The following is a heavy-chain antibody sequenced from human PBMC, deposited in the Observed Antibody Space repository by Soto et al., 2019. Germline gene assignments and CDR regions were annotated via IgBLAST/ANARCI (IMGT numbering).Heavy chain of an antibody. CDR2: ISAYNGNT. D-gene: IGHD3-3*01. V-gene: IGHV1-18*04. CDR1: GYTFTSYG. Sequence: GXSVKVSFRASGYTFTSYGISWVRQAPGQGLEWTGWISAYNGNTNYAQKLQGRVTMTTDTSTSTAYMELRSLRSDDTAVYYCAAFKLRFLEWLTYGMDVWGQGTTVTVSS. CDR3: AAFKLRFLEWLTYGMDV. J-gene: IGHJ6*02.